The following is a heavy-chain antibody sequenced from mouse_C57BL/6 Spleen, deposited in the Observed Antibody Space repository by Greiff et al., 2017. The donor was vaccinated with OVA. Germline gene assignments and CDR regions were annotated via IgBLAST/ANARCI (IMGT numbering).Heavy chain of an antibody. Sequence: VKLVESGAELVRPGASVTLSCKASGYTFTDYEMHWVKQTPVHGLEWIGAIDPETGGTAYNQKFKGKAILTADKSSSTAYMELRSLTSEDSAVYYWTRRYYYGSSYWYFDVWGTGTTVTVSS. V-gene: IGHV1-15*01. D-gene: IGHD1-1*01. CDR2: IDPETGGT. CDR3: TRRYYYGSSYWYFDV. CDR1: GYTFTDYE. J-gene: IGHJ1*03.